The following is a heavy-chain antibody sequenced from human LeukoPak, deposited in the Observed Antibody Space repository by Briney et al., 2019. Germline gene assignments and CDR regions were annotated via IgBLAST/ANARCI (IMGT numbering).Heavy chain of an antibody. CDR3: AKRALCSTSCYSFDY. CDR1: GFTFSSYW. CDR2: IKQDGSEK. D-gene: IGHD2-2*01. V-gene: IGHV3-7*03. Sequence: PGGSLRLSCAASGFTFSSYWMSWVRQAPGKGLEWVANIKQDGSEKYYVDSAKGRFTISRDNAKNSLYLQMNSLRAEDTAVYYCAKRALCSTSCYSFDYWGQGTLVTVSS. J-gene: IGHJ4*02.